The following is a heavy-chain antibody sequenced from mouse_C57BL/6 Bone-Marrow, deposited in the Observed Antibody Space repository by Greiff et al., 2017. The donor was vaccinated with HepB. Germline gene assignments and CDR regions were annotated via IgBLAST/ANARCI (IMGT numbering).Heavy chain of an antibody. V-gene: IGHV1-55*01. J-gene: IGHJ3*01. D-gene: IGHD2-1*01. CDR2: IYPGSGST. Sequence: QVQLKQPGAELVKPGASVKMSCKASGYTFTSYWITWVKQRPGQGLEWIGDIYPGSGSTNYNEKFKSKATLTVDTSSSTAYMQLSSLTSEDSAVYYCARGGNSYLAWFAYWGQGTLVTVSA. CDR3: ARGGNSYLAWFAY. CDR1: GYTFTSYW.